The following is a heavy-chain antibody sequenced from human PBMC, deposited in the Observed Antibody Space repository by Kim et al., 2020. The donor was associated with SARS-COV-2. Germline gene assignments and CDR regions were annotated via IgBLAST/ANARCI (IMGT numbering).Heavy chain of an antibody. V-gene: IGHV4-39*02. Sequence: SETLSLTCSVSGGSLSSSISYWVWIRQPPGKGLEWIGSLSYSGRTYYNPSLESRVTISVDTSKNRFSLNLTSVTATDTAVYYCAAFYAYNYFDPWGQGTL. CDR2: LSYSGRT. D-gene: IGHD1-1*01. J-gene: IGHJ5*02. CDR1: GGSLSSSISY. CDR3: AAFYAYNYFDP.